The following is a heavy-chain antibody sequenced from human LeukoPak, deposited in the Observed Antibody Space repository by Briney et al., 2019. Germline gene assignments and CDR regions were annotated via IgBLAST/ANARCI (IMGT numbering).Heavy chain of an antibody. D-gene: IGHD3-22*01. J-gene: IGHJ4*02. V-gene: IGHV3-23*01. CDR3: AKDRSGTMIVVVINPPDY. CDR1: GFTFSSYW. CDR2: ISGSGGST. Sequence: GGSLRLSCAASGFTFSSYWMNWVRQAPGKGLEWVSAISGSGGSTYYADSVKGRFTISRDNSKNTLYLQMNSLRAEDTAVYYCAKDRSGTMIVVVINPPDYWGQGTLVTVSS.